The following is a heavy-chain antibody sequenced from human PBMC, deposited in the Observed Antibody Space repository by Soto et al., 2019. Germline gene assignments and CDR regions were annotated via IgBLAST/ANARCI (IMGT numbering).Heavy chain of an antibody. Sequence: EVQLLESGGGLVQPGGSLRLSCAASGFTFSSYAMSWVRQAPGQGLEWVSAISGSGGSTYYADSVKGRFTIARDNSKNTLYLQMNSLRAEDTAVYYCAKDLDYVESVWPLDYWGQGTLVTVSS. CDR3: AKDLDYVESVWPLDY. CDR1: GFTFSSYA. J-gene: IGHJ4*02. CDR2: ISGSGGST. V-gene: IGHV3-23*01. D-gene: IGHD4-17*01.